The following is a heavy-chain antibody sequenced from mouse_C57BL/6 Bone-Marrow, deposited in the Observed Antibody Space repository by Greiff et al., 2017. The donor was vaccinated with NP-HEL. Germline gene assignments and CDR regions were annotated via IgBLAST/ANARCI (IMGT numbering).Heavy chain of an antibody. J-gene: IGHJ1*03. CDR1: GFTFSDYG. D-gene: IGHD2-4*01. CDR3: ARGGLRRDWYFDV. CDR2: ISSGSSTI. Sequence: EVMLVESGGGLVKPGGSLKLSCAASGFTFSDYGMHWVRQAPEKGLEWVAYISSGSSTIYYADTVKGRFTISRDNAKNTLFLQMTSLRSEDTAMYYCARGGLRRDWYFDVWGTGTTVTVSS. V-gene: IGHV5-17*01.